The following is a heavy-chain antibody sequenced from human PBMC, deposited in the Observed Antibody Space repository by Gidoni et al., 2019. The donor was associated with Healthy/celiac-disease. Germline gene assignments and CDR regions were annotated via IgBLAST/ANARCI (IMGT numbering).Heavy chain of an antibody. V-gene: IGHV3-48*02. CDR1: GFTFSSDS. J-gene: IGHJ6*03. CDR3: ASDYDYGNYYYYYYMDV. Sequence: EVQLVESGGGLVQPGGSLRLSCAASGFTFSSDSMNWVRQAPGKGLEWVSYISSSSSTIYYADSVKGRFTISRDNAKNSLYLQMNSLRDEDTAVYYCASDYDYGNYYYYYYMDVWGKGTTVTVSS. D-gene: IGHD4-17*01. CDR2: ISSSSSTI.